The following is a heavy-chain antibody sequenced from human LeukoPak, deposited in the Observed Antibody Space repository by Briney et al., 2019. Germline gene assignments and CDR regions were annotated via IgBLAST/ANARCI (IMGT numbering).Heavy chain of an antibody. CDR2: ISYDGSNK. D-gene: IGHD6-19*01. J-gene: IGHJ4*02. CDR1: GFTFSSYG. Sequence: GGSLRLSCAASGFTFSSYGMHWVRQAPGKGLEWVAVISYDGSNKYYADSVKGRFTISRDNSKNKLYLQMNSLRAEDTAVYYCAKDPLSSGWTYYYFDYWGQGTLVTVSS. CDR3: AKDPLSSGWTYYYFDY. V-gene: IGHV3-30*18.